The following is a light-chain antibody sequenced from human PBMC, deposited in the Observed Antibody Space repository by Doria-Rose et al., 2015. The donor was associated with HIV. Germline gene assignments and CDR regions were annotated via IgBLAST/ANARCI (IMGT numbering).Light chain of an antibody. Sequence: TQTPSSLSASIGDRVTITCRASQTVSTYLNWFQQEPGKAPKLLIYAASRLQSGVPSRFSGSGSGTDLTLTISGLQPGDFATYYCQQTYSSPPWTFGQGTKAEMK. CDR2: AAS. J-gene: IGKJ1*01. CDR1: QTVSTY. V-gene: IGKV1-39*01. CDR3: QQTYSSPPWT.